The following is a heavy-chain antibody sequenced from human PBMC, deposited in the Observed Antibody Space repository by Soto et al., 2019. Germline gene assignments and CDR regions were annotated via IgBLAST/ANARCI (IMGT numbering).Heavy chain of an antibody. CDR3: SRDRLEEVTGNPNWFDP. CDR1: GFTFSSYS. CDR2: ISSSSSTI. J-gene: IGHJ5*02. V-gene: IGHV3-48*01. D-gene: IGHD1-20*01. Sequence: GGSLRLSCAASGFTFSSYSMNWVRQAPGKGLEWVSYISSSSSTIYYADSVKGRFTISRDNGKNSLYLQMNSLRAEDTAVYYCSRDRLEEVTGNPNWFDPWGQGTLVTVSS.